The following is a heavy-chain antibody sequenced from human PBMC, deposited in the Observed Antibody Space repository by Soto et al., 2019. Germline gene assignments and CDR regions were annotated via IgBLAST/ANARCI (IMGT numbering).Heavy chain of an antibody. CDR1: GFTFSSYA. CDR3: AKRGGVAARPSYYGMDV. Sequence: GGSLRLSCAASGFTFSSYAMSWVRQAPGKGLEWVSAISGSGGSTYYADSVKGRFTISRDNSKNTLYLQMNSLRAEDTAVYYCAKRGGVAARPSYYGMDVWGQGTTVTVSS. J-gene: IGHJ6*02. D-gene: IGHD6-6*01. V-gene: IGHV3-23*01. CDR2: ISGSGGST.